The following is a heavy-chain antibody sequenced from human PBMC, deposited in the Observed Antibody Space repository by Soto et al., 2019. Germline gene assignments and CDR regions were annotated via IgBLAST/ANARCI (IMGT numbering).Heavy chain of an antibody. CDR3: ARDPGHLYGANLFDY. D-gene: IGHD3-16*01. J-gene: IGHJ4*02. Sequence: QVQLVQSGAEVKKPGASVKVSCKASGSNFTSYAMHWVRQAPGQRLEWMGWINAGNGNTKYSQKFQGRVTITRDTSASTAYMELISLRSECTAVYYCARDPGHLYGANLFDYWGQGTLVTVSS. V-gene: IGHV1-3*01. CDR2: INAGNGNT. CDR1: GSNFTSYA.